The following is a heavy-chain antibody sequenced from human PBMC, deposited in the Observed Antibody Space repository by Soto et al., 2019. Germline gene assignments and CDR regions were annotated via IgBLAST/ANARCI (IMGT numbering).Heavy chain of an antibody. D-gene: IGHD3-10*01. Sequence: GESLKISCKGSGYSFTSNWIGWVRQMPEKCLEWMGIIYPGDSDTRYSPSFQGQVTIPADKSISTAYLQWSSLKVSDTAIYHCARHFSPDSPEYYHYGMDVWGQGTTVTVSS. CDR1: GYSFTSNW. CDR2: IYPGDSDT. J-gene: IGHJ6*02. V-gene: IGHV5-51*01. CDR3: ARHFSPDSPEYYHYGMDV.